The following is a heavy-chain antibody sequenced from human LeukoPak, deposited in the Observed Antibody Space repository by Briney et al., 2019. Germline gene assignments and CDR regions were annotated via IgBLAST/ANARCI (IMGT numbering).Heavy chain of an antibody. D-gene: IGHD3-10*01. V-gene: IGHV1-58*01. J-gene: IGHJ5*02. CDR1: GFTLINSA. CDR2: ITVGSGQT. CDR3: AAGDTLVRGVIIPFAP. Sequence: GTSVKVSCKASGFTLINSAVQWVRQARGQRLEWVGWITVGSGQTRYAQKFQERVTITRDMSTSTAFLELSSLRSEDSAVYYCAAGDTLVRGVIIPFAPWGQGTLVTVSS.